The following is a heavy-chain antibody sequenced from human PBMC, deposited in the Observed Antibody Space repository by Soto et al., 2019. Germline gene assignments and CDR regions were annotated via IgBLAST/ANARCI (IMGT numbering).Heavy chain of an antibody. J-gene: IGHJ3*02. CDR1: GYTFTSYG. D-gene: IGHD3-22*01. CDR2: ISAYNGST. V-gene: IGHV1-18*01. Sequence: ASVKVSCKASGYTFTSYGISWVRQAPGQGLEWMGRISAYNGSTNYAQKLQGRVTMTRDTSTSTVYMELSSLRSEDTAVYYCARGGYYDSSAVPDAFDIWGQGTMVTVSS. CDR3: ARGGYYDSSAVPDAFDI.